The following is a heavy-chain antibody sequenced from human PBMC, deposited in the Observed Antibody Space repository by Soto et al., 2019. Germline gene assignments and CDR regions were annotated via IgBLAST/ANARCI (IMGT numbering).Heavy chain of an antibody. D-gene: IGHD2-8*02. J-gene: IGHJ4*02. CDR2: IYYSGST. Sequence: QVQLQESGPGLVKPSQTLSLTCTVSGGSISSGGYYWSWIRQHPGKGLEWIGYIYYSGSTYYHPSLKSRGTISVDTSKNQFSLELSSVTAADTAVYYCARGSKSGGVDYWGQGTLVTVSS. V-gene: IGHV4-31*03. CDR3: ARGSKSGGVDY. CDR1: GGSISSGGYY.